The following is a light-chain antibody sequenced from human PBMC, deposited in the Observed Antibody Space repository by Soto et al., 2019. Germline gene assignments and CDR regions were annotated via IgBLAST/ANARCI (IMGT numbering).Light chain of an antibody. J-gene: IGKJ5*01. CDR1: QSVSGN. Sequence: ETVMTQSPATLTVSPGERATLSCRASQSVSGNLAWYQQKPGQAPRLLIHDASTRATGIPARFSGSGSGTEFTLSISSLQSEDFAVYYCKQYKEWPPFTFGQGTRWRL. V-gene: IGKV3D-15*01. CDR3: KQYKEWPPFT. CDR2: DAS.